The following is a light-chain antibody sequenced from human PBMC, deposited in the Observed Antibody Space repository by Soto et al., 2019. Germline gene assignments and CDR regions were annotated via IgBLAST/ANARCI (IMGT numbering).Light chain of an antibody. CDR2: GAS. CDR3: QQYPGYT. J-gene: IGKJ2*01. Sequence: EIVLTQSPGTLSLSPGERATLSCRASQSVSSSYLAWYQQKPGQAPRLLIYGASSRATGIPDRFSGSGSGTDFTLTISRLEPADFAVYYCQQYPGYTFGQGTKLEI. CDR1: QSVSSSY. V-gene: IGKV3-20*01.